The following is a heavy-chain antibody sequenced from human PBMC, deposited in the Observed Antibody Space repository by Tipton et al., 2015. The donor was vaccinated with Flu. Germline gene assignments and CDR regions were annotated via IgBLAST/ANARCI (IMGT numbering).Heavy chain of an antibody. Sequence: TLSLTCSVFGDSIGSRYYWGWIRQPPGKGLEWIGNVHRSGSTYYNPSLRSRVTMSIDTSKINFSLRLTSVTAADTAVYYCARDPSLGMPDYFDYWGQGTLVTASS. J-gene: IGHJ4*02. CDR1: GDSIGSRYY. CDR3: ARDPSLGMPDYFDY. D-gene: IGHD2-2*01. CDR2: VHRSGST. V-gene: IGHV4-38-2*02.